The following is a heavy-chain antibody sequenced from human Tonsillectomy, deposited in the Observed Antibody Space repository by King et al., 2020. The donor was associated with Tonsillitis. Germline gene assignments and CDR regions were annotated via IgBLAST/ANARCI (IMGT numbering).Heavy chain of an antibody. Sequence: VQLVESGGGLVQPGGSLRLSCAASGFTFTNFAMSWVRQAPGKGLEWVSAISTSGGDTYYADSVKGRFTISRDNSKNTLYLQMSSLRAEDTAVYYCANYGIHASFASWGQGTLVTVSS. J-gene: IGHJ4*02. CDR3: ANYGIHASFAS. V-gene: IGHV3-23*04. D-gene: IGHD4-17*01. CDR2: ISTSGGDT. CDR1: GFTFTNFA.